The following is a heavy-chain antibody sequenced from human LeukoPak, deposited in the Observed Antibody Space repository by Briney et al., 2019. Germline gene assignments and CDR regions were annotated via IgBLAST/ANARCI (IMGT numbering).Heavy chain of an antibody. CDR3: AREGDIVVVVAAGDDAFDI. CDR2: INPNSGGT. Sequence: ASVKVSCKASGYTFTGYYMHWVRQAPGQGLEWMGWINPNSGGTNYAQKFQGRVTMTRDTSISTAYMELSRLRSDDTAVYYCAREGDIVVVVAAGDDAFDIWGQGTMVTASS. J-gene: IGHJ3*02. CDR1: GYTFTGYY. V-gene: IGHV1-2*02. D-gene: IGHD2-15*01.